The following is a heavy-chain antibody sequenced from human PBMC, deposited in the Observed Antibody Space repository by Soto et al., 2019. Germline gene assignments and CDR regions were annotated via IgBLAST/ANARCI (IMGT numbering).Heavy chain of an antibody. CDR1: GGSISSYY. CDR2: IYYSGST. CDR3: ARGTVVVTAIAGGFDY. Sequence: PSETLSLTCTVSGGSISSYYWSWIRQPPGKGLEWIGYIYYSGSTNYNPSLKSRVTISVDTSKNQFSLKLSSVTAADTAAYYCARGTVVVTAIAGGFDYWGQGTLVTVSS. V-gene: IGHV4-59*01. D-gene: IGHD2-21*02. J-gene: IGHJ4*02.